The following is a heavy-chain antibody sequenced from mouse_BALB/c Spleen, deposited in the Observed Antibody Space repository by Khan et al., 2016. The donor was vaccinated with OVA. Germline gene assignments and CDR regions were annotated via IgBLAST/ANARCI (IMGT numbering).Heavy chain of an antibody. Sequence: QVQLKQSGPGLVAPSQSLSITCTVSGFSLTSYGVHWVRQPPGKGLEWLVVIWSDGSTNYNSVLKSRLSISKDNSKSQVFLKMNSLQTDDTAIYYCARWFDGFSSLYAVDYWGQGTSVTFSS. D-gene: IGHD2-3*01. CDR1: GFSLTSYG. J-gene: IGHJ4*01. V-gene: IGHV2-6*02. CDR3: ARWFDGFSSLYAVDY. CDR2: IWSDGST.